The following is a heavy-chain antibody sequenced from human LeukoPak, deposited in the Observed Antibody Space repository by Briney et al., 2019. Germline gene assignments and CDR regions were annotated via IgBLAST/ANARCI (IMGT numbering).Heavy chain of an antibody. CDR2: ISSSSSTI. CDR3: ARDPNQLLESYYYGMDV. Sequence: GGSLRLSCAASGFTFSSYSMNWVRQAPGKGQEWVSYISSSSSTIYYADSVKGRFTISRDNAKNSLYLQMNSLRAEDTAVYYCARDPNQLLESYYYGMDVWGQGTTVTVSS. CDR1: GFTFSSYS. D-gene: IGHD2-2*01. J-gene: IGHJ6*02. V-gene: IGHV3-48*04.